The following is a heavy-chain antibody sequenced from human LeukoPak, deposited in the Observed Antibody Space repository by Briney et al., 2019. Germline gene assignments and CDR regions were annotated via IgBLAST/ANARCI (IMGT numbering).Heavy chain of an antibody. CDR1: GFTFNRNN. CDR3: ARDRVAVAPNVDY. CDR2: ISSSSSYI. J-gene: IGHJ4*02. Sequence: GGSLRLSCAASGFTFNRNNMNWVRQAPGKGLEWVSSISSSSSYINYADSVKGRFTISRDNAKNSLFLQMNSLRAEDTAVYYCARDRVAVAPNVDYWGQGTLVTVSS. D-gene: IGHD6-19*01. V-gene: IGHV3-21*01.